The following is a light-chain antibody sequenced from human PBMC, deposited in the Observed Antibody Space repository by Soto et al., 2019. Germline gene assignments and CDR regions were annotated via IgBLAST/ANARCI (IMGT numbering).Light chain of an antibody. Sequence: EIVLTQSPATLSLSPGERAILSCRASQSVSTFLAWFQQKPGQPPRLLIYNASNRTTGIPARFSGSGSGTDFTPTISSLGPKDFAVYYCQQRGDWPPIPFGQGTRREIK. V-gene: IGKV3-11*01. J-gene: IGKJ5*01. CDR3: QQRGDWPPIP. CDR1: QSVSTF. CDR2: NAS.